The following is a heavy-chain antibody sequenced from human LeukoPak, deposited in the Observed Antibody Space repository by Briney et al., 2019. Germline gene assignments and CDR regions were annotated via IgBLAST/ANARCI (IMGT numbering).Heavy chain of an antibody. CDR1: GFTFSSYA. D-gene: IGHD4-17*01. CDR3: ARGGLPGSDYGDYSDAFDI. J-gene: IGHJ3*02. CDR2: ISGSGGSK. V-gene: IGHV3-23*01. Sequence: GGSLRLSCAASGFTFSSYAMSWVRQAPGKGLEWVSGISGSGGSKYYADSVKGRFTISRDNSKNTLYLQMNSLRAEDTAVYYCARGGLPGSDYGDYSDAFDIWGQGTMVTVSS.